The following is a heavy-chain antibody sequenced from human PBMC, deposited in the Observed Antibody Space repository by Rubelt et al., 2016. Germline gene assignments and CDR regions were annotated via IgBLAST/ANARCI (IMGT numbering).Heavy chain of an antibody. J-gene: IGHJ5*02. CDR2: IYYSGST. Sequence: GPGLVRDRVSEGLTCTVSGGSISSYYWSWIRQPPGKGLEWIGYIYYSGSTNYNPSLKSRVTISVDTSKNQFSLKLSSVTAADTAVYYCARGDTYYYDSSGYYGESWFDPWGQGTLVTVSS. CDR3: ARGDTYYYDSSGYYGESWFDP. CDR1: GGSISSYY. D-gene: IGHD3-22*01. V-gene: IGHV4-59*07.